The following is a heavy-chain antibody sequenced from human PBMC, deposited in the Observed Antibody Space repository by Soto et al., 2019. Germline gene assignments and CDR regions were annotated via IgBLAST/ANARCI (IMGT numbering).Heavy chain of an antibody. D-gene: IGHD3-10*01. V-gene: IGHV3-30-3*01. CDR3: ARGVLRLPSGP. CDR1: GFTFSSYA. CDR2: ISYDGSNK. Sequence: GGSLRLSCAASGFTFSSYAMHWVRQAPGKGLEWVAVISYDGSNKYYADSVKGRFTISRDNSKNTLYLQMNSLRAEDTAVYYCARGVLRLPSGPWGQGTLVTVSS. J-gene: IGHJ5*02.